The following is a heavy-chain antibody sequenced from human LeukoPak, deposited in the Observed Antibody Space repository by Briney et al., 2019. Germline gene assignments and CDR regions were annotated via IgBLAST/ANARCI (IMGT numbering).Heavy chain of an antibody. J-gene: IGHJ3*02. V-gene: IGHV3-33*01. CDR1: GFIFNNYG. Sequence: GGSLRLSCGASGFIFNNYGMHWVRQAPGKGLEWVAVIWSNGINRYYAESVKGQFTTSRDNSKNTLSLQMSSLRADDTAVYYCARERAPFDGFDIWGQGVMVTVSS. CDR3: ARERAPFDGFDI. CDR2: IWSNGINR.